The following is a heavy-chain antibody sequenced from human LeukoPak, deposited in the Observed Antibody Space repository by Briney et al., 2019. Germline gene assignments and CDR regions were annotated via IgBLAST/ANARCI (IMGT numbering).Heavy chain of an antibody. CDR3: ASDSRDYGDYARDY. V-gene: IGHV3-21*01. Sequence: GGSLRLSCAASGFTFSSYSMNWVRQAPGKGLEWVSSISSSSSYIYYADSVKGRFTISRDNAKNSPYLQMNSLRAEDTAVYYCASDSRDYGDYARDYWGQGTLVTVSS. J-gene: IGHJ4*02. D-gene: IGHD4-17*01. CDR2: ISSSSSYI. CDR1: GFTFSSYS.